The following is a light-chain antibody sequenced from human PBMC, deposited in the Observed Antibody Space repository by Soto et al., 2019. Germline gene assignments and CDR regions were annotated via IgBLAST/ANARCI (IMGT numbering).Light chain of an antibody. V-gene: IGLV2-23*01. CDR1: NSDVGSHNF. CDR3: CSLTNGATWV. J-gene: IGLJ3*02. CDR2: YAI. Sequence: QSALTQPASVSGAPGQSITISCTVTNSDVGSHNFVSWYQQYPGKAPKLLIYYAIKRPSGLSNRFSGSKSGNTASLTFSGLQAEDEADYYCCSLTNGATWVFGGGTKLTVL.